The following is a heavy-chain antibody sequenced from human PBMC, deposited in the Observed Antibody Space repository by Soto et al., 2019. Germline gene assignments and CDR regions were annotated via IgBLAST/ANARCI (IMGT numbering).Heavy chain of an antibody. CDR3: ARGGHVVVVTAAVDY. V-gene: IGHV1-46*01. D-gene: IGHD2-21*02. J-gene: IGHJ4*02. Sequence: QVQLVQSGAEVKKPGASVKVSCKASGDTFTDYYIHWVRQAPGQGLEWMGTVNPSGGHTTYAQHFPGRMTTPXXXAXXTLYMELTSLTSEDTAIYYCARGGHVVVVTAAVDYWGQGTLVTVSS. CDR1: GDTFTDYY. CDR2: VNPSGGHT.